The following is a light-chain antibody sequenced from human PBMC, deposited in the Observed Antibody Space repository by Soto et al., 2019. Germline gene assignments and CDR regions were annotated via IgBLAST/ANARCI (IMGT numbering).Light chain of an antibody. CDR1: SSDVGGYNY. CDR2: EVT. CDR3: SSYTGTNNFVV. V-gene: IGLV2-8*01. Sequence: QSALTQPRSVSGSPGQSVTISCTGTSSDVGGYNYVSWYQQHPGKAPKLVIYEVTKRPSGVPDRFSGSKSGNTASLTVSGLQAEDEADFYCSSYTGTNNFVVFGGGTKLTVL. J-gene: IGLJ2*01.